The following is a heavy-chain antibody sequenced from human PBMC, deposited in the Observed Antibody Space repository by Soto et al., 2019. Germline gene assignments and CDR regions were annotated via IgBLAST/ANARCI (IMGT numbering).Heavy chain of an antibody. CDR2: IIPLLNTP. D-gene: IGHD6-6*01. CDR1: GGTFSSYA. Sequence: QVQLVQSGAEVKKPGSWVKVSCRASGGTFSSYAVNWVRQAPGQGLEWMGVIIPLLNTPKYVEKFQGRVTITADASATTAYLELSSLTSEDTAVYYCARESSSPNYYYCGMDVWGQGTTVTVSS. J-gene: IGHJ6*02. V-gene: IGHV1-69*01. CDR3: ARESSSPNYYYCGMDV.